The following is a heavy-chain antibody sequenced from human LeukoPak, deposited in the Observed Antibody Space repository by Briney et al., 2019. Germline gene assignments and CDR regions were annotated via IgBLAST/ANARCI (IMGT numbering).Heavy chain of an antibody. CDR2: INPDSGDS. D-gene: IGHD3-16*02. V-gene: IGHV1-2*02. CDR3: ARGTGLSYNWFDP. Sequence: ASVKVSCKTSGYTFTGYYMHWVRQAPGQGLEWMGWINPDSGDSKHAQKFQGRVTLTRDTSISTVYMELSSLRSDDTAVYYCARGTGLSYNWFDPWGQGTLVTVSS. CDR1: GYTFTGYY. J-gene: IGHJ5*02.